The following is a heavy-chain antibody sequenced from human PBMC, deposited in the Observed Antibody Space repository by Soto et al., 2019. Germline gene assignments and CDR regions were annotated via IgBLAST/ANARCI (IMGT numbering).Heavy chain of an antibody. CDR3: ARKGPPRDAFDI. J-gene: IGHJ3*02. Sequence: PGGSLRLSCAASGFTFSSYAMHWVRQAPGKGLEWVSTLSGSGGSTYYADSVKGRFTISRDNSKSTLYVQMNSLGAEGTAIYYCARKGPPRDAFDIWGQGTMVTVSS. V-gene: IGHV3-23*01. CDR2: LSGSGGST. CDR1: GFTFSSYA.